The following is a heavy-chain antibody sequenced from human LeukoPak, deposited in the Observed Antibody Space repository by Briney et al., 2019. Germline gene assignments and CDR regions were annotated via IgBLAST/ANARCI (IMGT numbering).Heavy chain of an antibody. CDR3: ARVDRLTTLQYNWSDP. CDR1: GGSISSSSYY. CDR2: IYYSGST. J-gene: IGHJ5*02. V-gene: IGHV4-39*07. D-gene: IGHD4-11*01. Sequence: PSETLSLTCTVSGGSISSSSYYWGWIRQPPGKGLEWIGSIYYSGSTYYNPSLKSRVTISVDTSKNQFSLKLSSVTAADTAVYYCARVDRLTTLQYNWSDPWGQGTLVTVSS.